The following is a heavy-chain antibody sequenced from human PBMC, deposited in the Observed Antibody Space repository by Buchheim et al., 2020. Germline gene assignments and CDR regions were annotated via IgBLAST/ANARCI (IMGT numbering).Heavy chain of an antibody. CDR1: GFTFSSYG. V-gene: IGHV3-30*02. CDR2: IRYDGSKK. J-gene: IGHJ4*02. Sequence: QVQLVESGGGVVQPGRSLRLSCAASGFTFSSYGMHWVRQAPGKGLEWVAFIRYDGSKKYYADSVKGRFTISRDNSKNTLYLQMNSLRAEDTAVYYCAKGYYYDSSLDYWGQGTL. D-gene: IGHD3-22*01. CDR3: AKGYYYDSSLDY.